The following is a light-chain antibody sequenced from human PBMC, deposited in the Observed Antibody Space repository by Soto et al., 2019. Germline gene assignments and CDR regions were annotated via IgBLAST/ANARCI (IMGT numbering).Light chain of an antibody. CDR3: CSFASSSTFYV. CDR2: EGR. V-gene: IGLV2-23*01. J-gene: IGLJ1*01. Sequence: QSVLTQPASVSGSPGQSITLSCTGTASDVGSSNLVSWYQQYPGKAPKLIIYEGRRRPSGVSGRFSGSKSGNTASLTISGLQAEDEADYYCCSFASSSTFYVFGTGTKLTVL. CDR1: ASDVGSSNL.